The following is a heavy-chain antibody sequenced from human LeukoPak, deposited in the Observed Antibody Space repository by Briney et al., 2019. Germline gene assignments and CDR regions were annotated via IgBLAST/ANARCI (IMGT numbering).Heavy chain of an antibody. Sequence: GGSLRLSCAASGFTFSNYAMTWVRQAPGKGLEWVSVISGSGSNTDYADSVKGRFTISRDNAKNSLYLQMNSLRDEDTAVYYCAREGDSGYDHNEYYYYGMDVWGQGTTVTVSS. J-gene: IGHJ6*02. CDR3: AREGDSGYDHNEYYYYGMDV. CDR1: GFTFSNYA. V-gene: IGHV3-48*02. CDR2: ISGSGSNT. D-gene: IGHD5-12*01.